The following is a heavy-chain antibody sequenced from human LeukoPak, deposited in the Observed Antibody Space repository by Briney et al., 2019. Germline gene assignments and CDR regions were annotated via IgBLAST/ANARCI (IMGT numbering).Heavy chain of an antibody. CDR2: ISYDGSNK. CDR3: ARDFYYYDSSGYFDY. V-gene: IGHV3-30*04. D-gene: IGHD3-22*01. CDR1: GFTFSSYA. Sequence: PGRSLRLSCAASGFTFSSYAMHWVRQAPGKGLEWVAVISYDGSNKYYADSVKGRFTISRDNSKNTLYLQMNSLRAEDTAVYYCARDFYYYDSSGYFDYWGQGTLVTVSS. J-gene: IGHJ4*02.